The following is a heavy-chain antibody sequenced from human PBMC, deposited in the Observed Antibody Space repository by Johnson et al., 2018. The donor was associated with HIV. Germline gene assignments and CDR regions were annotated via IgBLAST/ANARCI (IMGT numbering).Heavy chain of an antibody. D-gene: IGHD6-25*01. Sequence: EKLVESGGGLVQPGGSLRLSCAASGFDFSNYAMSWVRQAPGKGLEWVSGISGGGGTTYYADSVKGRFTIPRDNAKNTLYLQMNSLRAVDTAVYFCARVEQRRTFDIWGQGTMVTVSS. J-gene: IGHJ3*02. CDR3: ARVEQRRTFDI. CDR1: GFDFSNYA. CDR2: ISGGGGTT. V-gene: IGHV3-23*04.